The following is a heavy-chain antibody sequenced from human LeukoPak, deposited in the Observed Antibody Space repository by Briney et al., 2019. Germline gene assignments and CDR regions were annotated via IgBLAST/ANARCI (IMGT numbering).Heavy chain of an antibody. CDR3: ASRRSTGDFDY. CDR1: GFTFSTYD. J-gene: IGHJ4*02. CDR2: IRVGGGGT. V-gene: IGHV3-23*01. Sequence: SGGSLRLSCAASGFTFSTYDMNWVRQAPGKGLEWVSRIRVGGGGTYYTDSVKGRFTISRDNSKNTLYLQMNSLRAEDTAVYYCASRRSTGDFDYWGQGTLVTVSS. D-gene: IGHD7-27*01.